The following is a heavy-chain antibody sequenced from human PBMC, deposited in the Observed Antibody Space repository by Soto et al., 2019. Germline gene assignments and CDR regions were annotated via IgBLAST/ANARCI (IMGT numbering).Heavy chain of an antibody. CDR3: VHTRRWLYLDR. J-gene: IGHJ2*01. V-gene: IGHV2-5*02. CDR1: GFSLSTSGVG. Sequence: QITLKESAPTLVKPTQTLTLTCTFSGFSLSTSGVGVGWIRQPPGKALEWLALIYWDHSERYSPSLKSRLTITKDTSKSRVVLTLTNRDPGDTATYFWVHTRRWLYLDRGGRGTLGTVSS. D-gene: IGHD5-18*01. CDR2: IYWDHSE.